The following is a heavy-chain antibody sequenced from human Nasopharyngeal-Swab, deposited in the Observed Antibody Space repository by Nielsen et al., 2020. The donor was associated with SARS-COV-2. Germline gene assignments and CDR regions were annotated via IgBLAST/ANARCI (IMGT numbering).Heavy chain of an antibody. CDR2: ISYDGSDK. D-gene: IGHD6-19*01. J-gene: IGHJ4*02. CDR1: RFTFSDSG. Sequence: GGSLRLSCAASRFTFSDSGMHWVRQAPGKGLEWVAVISYDGSDKYYADSVKGRFTISRDNSKNTLYLQMNSLRAEDTAVYYCAKSTYSSGWYGRYDYWGQGTLVTVSS. CDR3: AKSTYSSGWYGRYDY. V-gene: IGHV3-30*18.